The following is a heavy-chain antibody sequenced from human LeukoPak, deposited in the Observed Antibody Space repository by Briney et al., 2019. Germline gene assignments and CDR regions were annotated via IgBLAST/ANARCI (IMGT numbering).Heavy chain of an antibody. J-gene: IGHJ4*02. CDR3: ATTYYDFWSGYYTNKDYFDY. V-gene: IGHV3-48*01. CDR1: GFTFSSYS. D-gene: IGHD3-3*01. CDR2: ISSSSSTI. Sequence: GGSLRLSCAASGFTFSSYSMNWVRQAPGKGLEWVSYISSSSSTIYYADSVKGRFTISRDNAKNSLYLQMNSLRAEDTAVYYCATTYYDFWSGYYTNKDYFDYWGQGTLVTVSS.